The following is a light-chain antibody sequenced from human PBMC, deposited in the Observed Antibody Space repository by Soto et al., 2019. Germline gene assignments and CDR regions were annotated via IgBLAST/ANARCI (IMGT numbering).Light chain of an antibody. CDR1: SSNIGAGYD. CDR2: VNS. Sequence: QSVLTQPPSVSGAPGQRVTISCTGSSSNIGAGYDVHWYQQFPGTAPKLLIYVNSNRPSGVPDRFSGSKSGTSASLAITGLQAEDEADYYCQSYDSSLSVVFGGGTKLTVL. J-gene: IGLJ2*01. CDR3: QSYDSSLSVV. V-gene: IGLV1-40*01.